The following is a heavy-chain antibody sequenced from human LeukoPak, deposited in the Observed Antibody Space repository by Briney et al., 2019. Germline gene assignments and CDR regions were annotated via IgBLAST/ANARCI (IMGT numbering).Heavy chain of an antibody. CDR3: AKDPDYIGVL. D-gene: IGHD4-11*01. V-gene: IGHV3-30*04. Sequence: GGSLRLSCAASGFTFSSYAIHWVRQAPGKGLEWVAVISYDGSNKYYADSVKGRFTISRDNSKNTLYLQMNSLRAEDTAVYYCAKDPDYIGVLWGQGTMVTVSS. CDR2: ISYDGSNK. CDR1: GFTFSSYA. J-gene: IGHJ3*01.